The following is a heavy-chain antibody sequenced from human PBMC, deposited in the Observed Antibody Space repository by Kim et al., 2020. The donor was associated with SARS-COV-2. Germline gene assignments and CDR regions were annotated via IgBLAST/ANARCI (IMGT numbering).Heavy chain of an antibody. D-gene: IGHD3-16*01. Sequence: SLKSRVTISVDTSENQHSLKLSSVTAADTAVYYCARAMGCLLGPDAFDIWGQGTMVIVSS. J-gene: IGHJ3*02. CDR3: ARAMGCLLGPDAFDI. V-gene: IGHV4-59*01.